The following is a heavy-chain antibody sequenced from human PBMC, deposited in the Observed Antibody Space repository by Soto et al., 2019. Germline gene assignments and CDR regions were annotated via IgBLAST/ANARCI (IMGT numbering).Heavy chain of an antibody. CDR2: INAYNGNT. CDR1: GYTFTNFG. CDR3: ARGGTPIDY. J-gene: IGHJ4*02. V-gene: IGHV1-18*01. Sequence: QVQLVQSGAEEKKPGASVKVSCKASGYTFTNFGISWVRQAPGQGLEWMGWINAYNGNTNDAQKFQGRVTMSTDTTTSTAYMEVRSLRVDDTAVYYCARGGTPIDYWRQGTLVTVSS. D-gene: IGHD3-16*01.